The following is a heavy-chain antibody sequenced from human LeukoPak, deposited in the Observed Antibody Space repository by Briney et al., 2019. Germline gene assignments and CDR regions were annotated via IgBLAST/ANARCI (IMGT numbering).Heavy chain of an antibody. V-gene: IGHV1-2*02. CDR1: GYTFTGYY. J-gene: IGHJ4*02. D-gene: IGHD3-22*01. CDR2: INPNSGGT. CDR3: ARDDYYDSSGYFDY. Sequence: ASVKVSCKASGYTFTGYYMHWVRQAPGQGLEWMGWINPNSGGTNYAQKFQGRVTMTRDTSISTAYMELSRLRSDDTAVYYCARDDYYDSSGYFDYWGQGTLATVSS.